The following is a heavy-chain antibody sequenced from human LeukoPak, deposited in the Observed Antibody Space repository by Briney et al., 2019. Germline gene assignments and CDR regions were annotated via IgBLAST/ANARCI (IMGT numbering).Heavy chain of an antibody. V-gene: IGHV1-46*01. D-gene: IGHD2-15*01. J-gene: IGHJ4*02. CDR3: ARANPLYCSGGSCYHFDY. CDR2: TNPSSGST. Sequence: XXRQAPGXXXXXXGXTNPSSGSTSYAQKFQGRVTMTRDTSTSTVYMELSSLRSEDTAVYYCARANPLYCSGGSCYHFDYWGQGTLVTVSS.